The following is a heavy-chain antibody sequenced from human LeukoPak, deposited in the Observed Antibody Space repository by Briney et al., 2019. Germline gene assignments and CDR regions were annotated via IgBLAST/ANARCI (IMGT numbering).Heavy chain of an antibody. CDR3: AKDRYYYDSSGYSRWYFDL. D-gene: IGHD3-22*01. J-gene: IGHJ2*01. CDR2: ISGSGGST. Sequence: GGSLRLSCAASGFTFSSYAMSWVRQAPGKGLEWVSAISGSGGSTYYADSVKGRFTISRDNSKNTLYLQMNSLRAEDTAVYYCAKDRYYYDSSGYSRWYFDLWGRGTLVTVSS. CDR1: GFTFSSYA. V-gene: IGHV3-23*01.